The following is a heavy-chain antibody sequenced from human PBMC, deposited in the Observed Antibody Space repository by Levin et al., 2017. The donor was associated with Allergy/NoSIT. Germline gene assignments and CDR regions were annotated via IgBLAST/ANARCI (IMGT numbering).Heavy chain of an antibody. V-gene: IGHV3-7*01. J-gene: IGHJ3*01. CDR1: GFTFSTHW. CDR2: IKKDGNEI. CDR3: ANGDGFDF. Sequence: PGGSLRLSCAASGFTFSTHWMSWVRQAPGKGLEWVASIKKDGNEIYYVDSVKGRFTISRDNAKNSLSLQMNSLRAEDTALYYCANGDGFDFWGQGTMVTVSS.